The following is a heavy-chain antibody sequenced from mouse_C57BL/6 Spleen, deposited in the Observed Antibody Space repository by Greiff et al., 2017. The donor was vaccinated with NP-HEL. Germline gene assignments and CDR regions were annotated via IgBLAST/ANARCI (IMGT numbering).Heavy chain of an antibody. CDR2: ISSGGSYT. V-gene: IGHV5-6*01. CDR1: GFTFSSYG. CDR3: ARHNLYDGYSYFDY. J-gene: IGHJ2*01. D-gene: IGHD2-3*01. Sequence: EVKVVESGGDLVKPGGSLKLSCAASGFTFSSYGMSWVRQTPDKRLEWVATISSGGSYTYYPDSVKGRFTISRDNAKNTLYLQMSSLKSEDTAMYYCARHNLYDGYSYFDYWGQGTTLTVSS.